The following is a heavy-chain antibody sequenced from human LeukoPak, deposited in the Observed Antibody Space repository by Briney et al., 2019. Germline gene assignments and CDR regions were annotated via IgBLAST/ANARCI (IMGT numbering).Heavy chain of an antibody. V-gene: IGHV4-59*08. J-gene: IGHJ6*03. Sequence: SETLSLTCTVSGGSISSYYWSWIRQPPGKGLEWIGYIYYSGSTNYNPSLKSRVTIPVDTSKNQFSLNLSSVTAADTAVYYCARGIVAVGGRVSYYYMDVWGKGTTVTVSS. CDR2: IYYSGST. CDR1: GGSISSYY. CDR3: ARGIVAVGGRVSYYYMDV. D-gene: IGHD1-26*01.